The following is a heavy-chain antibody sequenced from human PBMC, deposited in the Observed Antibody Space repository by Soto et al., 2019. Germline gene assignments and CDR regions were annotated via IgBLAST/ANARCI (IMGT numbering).Heavy chain of an antibody. J-gene: IGHJ5*02. CDR2: FHDSGST. Sequence: ETLSLTCTVSGGSISSYYWSWMRHPPGKGLEWIAYFHDSGSTNFSPSIQSRVTMSVDRSKNQFSLKLSSVTAADTAVYYCARHPPSSSWWEGWFDPWGQGVLVTVSS. V-gene: IGHV4-59*01. CDR1: GGSISSYY. D-gene: IGHD6-13*01. CDR3: ARHPPSSSWWEGWFDP.